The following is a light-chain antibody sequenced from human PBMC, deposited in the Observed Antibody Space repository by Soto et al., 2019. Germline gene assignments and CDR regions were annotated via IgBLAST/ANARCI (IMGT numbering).Light chain of an antibody. J-gene: IGKJ1*01. Sequence: DIQMTQSPSSLSASVGDRVTITCRASQDINRWLAWYQQKPGKAPKLLIYDASTPESGVPSRFRGSGYGTEFTLTISSLQPEDSATYYCQQHNSSPWKCGQGTKVDIK. CDR1: QDINRW. CDR2: DAS. CDR3: QQHNSSPWK. V-gene: IGKV1D-16*01.